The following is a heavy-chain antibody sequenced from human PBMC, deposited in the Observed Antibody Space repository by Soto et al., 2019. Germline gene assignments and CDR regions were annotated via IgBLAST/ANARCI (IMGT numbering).Heavy chain of an antibody. V-gene: IGHV3-23*01. CDR3: AKEGSGYDPSYWYFDL. D-gene: IGHD3-22*01. CDR1: GFPFSSYP. J-gene: IGHJ2*01. Sequence: EVQLLESGGGLVQPGGSLRLSCEASGFPFSSYPLSWVRQAPGKGREWVSAISGSGGSTYYADSVKGRFTISRDNSKNTLYLQMNSLRAEDTAVYYCAKEGSGYDPSYWYFDLWGRGTLVTVSS. CDR2: ISGSGGST.